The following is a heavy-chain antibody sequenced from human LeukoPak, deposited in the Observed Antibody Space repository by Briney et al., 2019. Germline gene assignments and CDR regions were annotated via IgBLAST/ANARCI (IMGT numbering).Heavy chain of an antibody. Sequence: PSETLPLTCTVSGASINNNFWTWIRQPPGKGLEWIGYIYSSGSANYNPSLKSRVTISGDTSKNQISLKLTSVTAADTAVYFCARHRDYYDTWGQGTLVTVSS. CDR2: IYSSGSA. D-gene: IGHD3-22*01. CDR1: GASINNNF. V-gene: IGHV4-59*08. CDR3: ARHRDYYDT. J-gene: IGHJ5*02.